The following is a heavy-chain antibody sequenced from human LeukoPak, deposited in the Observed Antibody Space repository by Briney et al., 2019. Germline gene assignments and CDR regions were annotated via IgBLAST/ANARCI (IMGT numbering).Heavy chain of an antibody. V-gene: IGHV3-23*01. J-gene: IGHJ6*04. D-gene: IGHD4-11*01. Sequence: GGSLRLSCAASGFTFSSYAMNWVRQAPGKGLEWVSTITGSGGSTYYADSVKGRFTISRDNSKNTLYLQMNSLRAEDTAVYYCAKTPISNQPGGDVWGKGTTVTVSS. CDR1: GFTFSSYA. CDR2: ITGSGGST. CDR3: AKTPISNQPGGDV.